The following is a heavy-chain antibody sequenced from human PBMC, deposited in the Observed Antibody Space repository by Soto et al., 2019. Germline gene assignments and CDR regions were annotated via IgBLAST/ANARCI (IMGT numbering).Heavy chain of an antibody. D-gene: IGHD6-19*01. Sequence: GGSLRLSCAASGFTFSSRCMSWVRQAPGKGLEWVSVISGSGGSTYYADSVKGRFTISRDNSKNTLYLQMNSLRAEDTAVYYCASRSSGWYYDYWGQGTLVTVSS. CDR3: ASRSSGWYYDY. CDR2: ISGSGGST. CDR1: GFTFSSRC. J-gene: IGHJ4*02. V-gene: IGHV3-23*01.